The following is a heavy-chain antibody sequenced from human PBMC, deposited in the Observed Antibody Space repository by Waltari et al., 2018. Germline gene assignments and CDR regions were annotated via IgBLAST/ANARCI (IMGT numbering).Heavy chain of an antibody. V-gene: IGHV3-48*03. CDR2: ISGSGKTT. Sequence: EVQLVESGGGWVQPGGSLRLSCKASGFLFSNYEMNWVRQAQGKGQEWVSYISGSGKTTHSVDSVKGRFSSSRDNGKNSLYLQMNSLRVEDTAVYFCATDHVRGLYPFENWGQGTLVTVSS. CDR3: ATDHVRGLYPFEN. D-gene: IGHD6-19*01. J-gene: IGHJ4*02. CDR1: GFLFSNYE.